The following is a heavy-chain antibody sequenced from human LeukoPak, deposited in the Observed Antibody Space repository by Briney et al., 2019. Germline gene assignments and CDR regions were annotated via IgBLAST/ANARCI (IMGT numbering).Heavy chain of an antibody. CDR2: ISAYNGST. Sequence: ASVKVSCKASGYTFTSYGISWVRQAPGQGLEWMGWISAYNGSTNYAQKLQGRVTMTTDTSTSTAYMELRSLRSDDTAVYYCARAITMVRGVMTRLDAFDIWGQGTMVTVSS. CDR1: GYTFTSYG. V-gene: IGHV1-18*01. J-gene: IGHJ3*02. D-gene: IGHD3-10*01. CDR3: ARAITMVRGVMTRLDAFDI.